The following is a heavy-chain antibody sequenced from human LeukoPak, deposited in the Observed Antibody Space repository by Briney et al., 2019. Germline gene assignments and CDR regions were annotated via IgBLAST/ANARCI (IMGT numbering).Heavy chain of an antibody. Sequence: GSLRLSCAASGFVFSNYWMTWVRQPPGKGLEWIGYIYYSGSTNYNPSLKSRVTISVDTSKNQFSLKLSSVTAADTAVYYCARECESGGDCSWGDAFDIWGQGTMVTVSS. CDR1: GFVFSNYW. D-gene: IGHD2-21*02. CDR2: IYYSGST. CDR3: ARECESGGDCSWGDAFDI. V-gene: IGHV4-59*01. J-gene: IGHJ3*02.